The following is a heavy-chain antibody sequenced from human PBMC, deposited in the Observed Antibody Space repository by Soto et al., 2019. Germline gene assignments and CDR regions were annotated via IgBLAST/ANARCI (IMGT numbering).Heavy chain of an antibody. D-gene: IGHD3-22*01. CDR3: AKDLIPYYYDNSGTLRTYYYYAMDV. CDR2: ISWNSGTF. J-gene: IGHJ6*02. V-gene: IGHV3-9*01. Sequence: EVQLVESGGGLVQPGRSLRLSCAASGFTFDDYAMHWVRQAPGKGLEWVSGISWNSGTFGYADSVKGRFTISRDNAKNSLYLQMSSLREEDTALYYCAKDLIPYYYDNSGTLRTYYYYAMDVWGQGTTVTVSS. CDR1: GFTFDDYA.